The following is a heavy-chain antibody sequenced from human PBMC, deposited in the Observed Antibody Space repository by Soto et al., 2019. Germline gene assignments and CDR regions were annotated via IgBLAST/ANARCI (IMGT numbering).Heavy chain of an antibody. D-gene: IGHD2-15*01. CDR1: GFTFSSYG. CDR2: IWYDGSNK. Sequence: QVQLVESGGGVVQPGRSLRLSCAASGFTFSSYGIHWVRQAPGKGLEWVAVIWYDGSNKYYADSVKGRFTISRDNSKNTLYLQMNSLRAEDTAVYYCARDQCSGGSCYVPEYFQHWGQGTLVTVSS. J-gene: IGHJ1*01. CDR3: ARDQCSGGSCYVPEYFQH. V-gene: IGHV3-33*01.